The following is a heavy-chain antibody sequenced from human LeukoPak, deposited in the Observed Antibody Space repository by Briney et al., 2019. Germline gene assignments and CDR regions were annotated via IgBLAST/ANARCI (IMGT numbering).Heavy chain of an antibody. J-gene: IGHJ4*02. V-gene: IGHV3-21*01. CDR3: ARPLGAGYFDY. CDR2: ISSSSSYI. D-gene: IGHD6-19*01. CDR1: GFTFSSYS. Sequence: GGSLRLSCAASGFTFSSYSMNRVRQAPGKGLEWVSSISSSSSYIYYADSVKGRFTISRDNAKNSLYLQMNSLRAEDTAVYYCARPLGAGYFDYWGQGTLVTVSS.